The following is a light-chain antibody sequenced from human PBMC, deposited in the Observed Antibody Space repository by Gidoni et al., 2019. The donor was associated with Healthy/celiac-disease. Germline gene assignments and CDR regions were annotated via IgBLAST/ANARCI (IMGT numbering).Light chain of an antibody. J-gene: IGKJ5*01. CDR2: DAS. V-gene: IGKV3-11*01. CDR3: QQRSNWPPLT. Sequence: IVLTQSPATLPLSPGERDTLSCRASQRVSSYLACYQQKPGQAPRLLIYDASTRATGIPARFSGSGSGTDFTLTISSLEPEDFAVYYCQQRSNWPPLTFGQXTRLEI. CDR1: QRVSSY.